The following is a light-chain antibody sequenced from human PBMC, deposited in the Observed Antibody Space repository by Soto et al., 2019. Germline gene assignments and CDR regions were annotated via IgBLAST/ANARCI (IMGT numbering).Light chain of an antibody. CDR2: GAS. Sequence: IVITNSPATLSVSPGERANLSCRASQSVGTKLAWYQQTPGQAPRLLIYGASNRATGVPARISGSVSGTEFTLTIASLQSEDFAVYFCQQYADWPQTFGQGTKVDIK. CDR1: QSVGTK. J-gene: IGKJ1*01. CDR3: QQYADWPQT. V-gene: IGKV3-15*01.